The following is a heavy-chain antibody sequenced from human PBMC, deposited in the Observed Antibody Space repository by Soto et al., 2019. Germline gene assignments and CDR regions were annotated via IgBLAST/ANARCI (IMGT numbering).Heavy chain of an antibody. D-gene: IGHD2-2*03. V-gene: IGHV5-51*03. CDR3: VRGMDRNSAGF. CDR1: GYTFTNYW. CDR2: IFPSDSVT. J-gene: IGHJ4*02. Sequence: EVQLVQSGAEVKKPGESLKISCKASGYTFTNYWIGWVRQVPGEGLEWMGFIFPSDSVTRYSPSFQGQVTISVYKSVDTTYLQWGSLKASDTAMYYCVRGMDRNSAGFWGLGTMVTVSS.